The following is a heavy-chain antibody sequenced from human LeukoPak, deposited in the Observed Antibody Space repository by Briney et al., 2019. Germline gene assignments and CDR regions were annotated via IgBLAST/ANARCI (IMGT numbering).Heavy chain of an antibody. Sequence: SETLSLTCTVSGGSVSSGSYYWSWIRQPPGKGLEWIGYIYYSGSTNYNPSLKSRVTISVDTSKNQFSLKLSSATAADTAVYYCARSNFWSGYYPRNFDYWGQGTLVTVSS. CDR2: IYYSGST. CDR3: ARSNFWSGYYPRNFDY. D-gene: IGHD3-3*01. V-gene: IGHV4-61*01. J-gene: IGHJ4*02. CDR1: GGSVSSGSYY.